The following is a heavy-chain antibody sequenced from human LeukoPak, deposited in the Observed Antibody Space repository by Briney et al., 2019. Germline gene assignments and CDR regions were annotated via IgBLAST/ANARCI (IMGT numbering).Heavy chain of an antibody. D-gene: IGHD3-10*01. CDR3: ARGRKVRGVIITD. CDR1: GGSFSGYY. Sequence: PSETLSLTCAVYGGSFSGYYWSWIRQPPGEGLEWIGEINHSGSTNYNPSLKSRVTISVDTSKNQFSLKLSSVTAADTAVYYCARGRKVRGVIITDWGQGTLVTVSS. V-gene: IGHV4-34*01. J-gene: IGHJ4*02. CDR2: INHSGST.